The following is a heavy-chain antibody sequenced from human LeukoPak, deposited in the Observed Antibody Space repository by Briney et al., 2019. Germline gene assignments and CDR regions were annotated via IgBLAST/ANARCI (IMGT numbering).Heavy chain of an antibody. D-gene: IGHD1-26*01. CDR1: GGSIGSHY. CDR3: ARDLGGYWFDP. V-gene: IGHV4-59*11. J-gene: IGHJ5*02. CDR2: IYYSGST. Sequence: SETLSLTCTVSGGSIGSHYWSWIRQPPGKGLEWIGYIYYSGSTNYNPSLKSRVTISVDTSKNQFSLKLSSVTAADTAVYYCARDLGGYWFDPWGQGTLVTVSS.